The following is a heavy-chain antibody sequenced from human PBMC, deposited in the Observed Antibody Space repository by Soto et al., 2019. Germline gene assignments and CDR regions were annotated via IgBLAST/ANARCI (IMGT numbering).Heavy chain of an antibody. J-gene: IGHJ6*04. V-gene: IGHV3-7*01. Sequence: EVRLVESGGGLVQTGGSLRLSCAASGFTFSDYWMSWVRHAPGKGPEWVANIKQDSSEKYSVDSVKGRFAIAKNNAKNSLNRQMDSLRDEDSAVYYCLRWPRGMDVWGKGTTVTVSS. CDR2: IKQDSSEK. CDR1: GFTFSDYW. D-gene: IGHD3-10*01. CDR3: LRWPRGMDV.